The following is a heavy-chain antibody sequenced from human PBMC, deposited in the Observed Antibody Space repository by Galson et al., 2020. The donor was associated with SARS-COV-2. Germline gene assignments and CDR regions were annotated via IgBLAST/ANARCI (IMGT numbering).Heavy chain of an antibody. D-gene: IGHD2-8*01. V-gene: IGHV3-23*01. J-gene: IGHJ4*02. CDR3: AKYAMGQILED. CDR2: ITNSGGST. Sequence: GGSLRLSCAASGFTFSSYAMSWVRQAPGRGLEWVSTITNSGGSTYFPDSVKGRFTISRDNSKNTLYLQMNSLRAEDTAVYYCAKYAMGQILEDWGQGTLVTVSS. CDR1: GFTFSSYA.